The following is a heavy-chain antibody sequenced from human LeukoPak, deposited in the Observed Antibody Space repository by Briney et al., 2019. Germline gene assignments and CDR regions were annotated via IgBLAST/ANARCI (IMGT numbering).Heavy chain of an antibody. CDR2: IKQDGSEK. CDR3: ARDSAGNDY. J-gene: IGHJ4*02. Sequence: GGSLRLSCAASGFTFSTYWMSWVRQAPGKGLEWVANIKQDGSEKYYVDSVKGRFTTSRDNAKNSLYLQMNSLRAEDTAMCYCARDSAGNDYWGQGTLVTVSS. D-gene: IGHD6-13*01. V-gene: IGHV3-7*01. CDR1: GFTFSTYW.